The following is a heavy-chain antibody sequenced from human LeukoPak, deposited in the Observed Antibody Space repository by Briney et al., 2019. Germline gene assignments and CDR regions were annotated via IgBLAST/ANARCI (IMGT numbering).Heavy chain of an antibody. CDR1: GFTFSSYG. D-gene: IGHD3-22*01. J-gene: IGHJ4*02. CDR2: ITTSSIYI. CDR3: ARDLIYYDSSGSDY. V-gene: IGHV3-21*01. Sequence: GGSLRLSCAASGFTFSSYGMSWVRQAPGKGLEWVSSITTSSIYIYYADSVKGRFTISRDNAKNSLYLQMNSLRAEDTAVYYCARDLIYYDSSGSDYWGQGTLVTVSS.